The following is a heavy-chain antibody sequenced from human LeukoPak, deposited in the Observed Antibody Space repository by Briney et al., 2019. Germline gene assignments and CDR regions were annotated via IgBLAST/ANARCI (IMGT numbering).Heavy chain of an antibody. CDR2: INPNSGAT. CDR1: GYIFTGYY. V-gene: IGHV1-2*02. D-gene: IGHD3-9*01. Sequence: GASVKVSCKASGYIFTGYYMHWVRQAPGQGLEWMGWINPNSGATNYAQKFQGRVTMTRDTSISTAYMELSRLRSDDTAVYCCARSAPTLTYDILTGYLGYWGQGTLVTVSS. CDR3: ARSAPTLTYDILTGYLGY. J-gene: IGHJ4*02.